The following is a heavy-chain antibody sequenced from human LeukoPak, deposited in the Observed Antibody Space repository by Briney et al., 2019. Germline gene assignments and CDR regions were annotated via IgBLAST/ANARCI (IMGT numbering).Heavy chain of an antibody. J-gene: IGHJ3*02. V-gene: IGHV1-2*02. Sequence: GASVKVSCKASGYTFTGYYMHWVRRAPGQGLEWMGWINPNSGGTNYAQKFQGRVTMTRDTSISTAYMELSRLRSDDTAVYYCARAGSGSSWYSPHAFDIWGQGTMVTVSS. CDR2: INPNSGGT. CDR3: ARAGSGSSWYSPHAFDI. CDR1: GYTFTGYY. D-gene: IGHD6-13*01.